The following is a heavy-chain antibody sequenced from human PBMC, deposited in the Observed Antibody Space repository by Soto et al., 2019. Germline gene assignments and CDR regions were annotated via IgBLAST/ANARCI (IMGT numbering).Heavy chain of an antibody. CDR1: GYTFTSYG. CDR2: ISTSKGDT. J-gene: IGHJ4*02. CDR3: ATRSPAFDF. V-gene: IGHV1-18*01. Sequence: QVQMVQSGPEVKKPGASVKVSCKTSGYTFTSYGVAWVRQAPGQGLEWMGWISTSKGDTTYAQKFQGRVTMTTDTSTSTAYMELRSLRSDDTAVDYCATRSPAFDFWGQGTLVTVSS.